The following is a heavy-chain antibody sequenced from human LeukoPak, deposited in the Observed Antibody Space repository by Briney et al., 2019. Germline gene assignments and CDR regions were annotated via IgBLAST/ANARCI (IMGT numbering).Heavy chain of an antibody. CDR3: ARCSGSSTSPSDDY. J-gene: IGHJ4*02. D-gene: IGHD2-15*01. CDR1: GFTLHTYS. Sequence: GGSLRLSCVVCGFTLHTYSILWVGQAPGKGGEWVSIISIKSSWIYYADSVKGRFTTSTDNTKNSLSLQMNSPRAEDTAVYYCARCSGSSTSPSDDYGGQGTLVTAS. V-gene: IGHV3-21*01. CDR2: ISIKSSWI.